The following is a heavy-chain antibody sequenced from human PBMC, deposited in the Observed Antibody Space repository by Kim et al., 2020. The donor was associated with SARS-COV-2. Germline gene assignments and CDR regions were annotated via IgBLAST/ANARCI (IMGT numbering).Heavy chain of an antibody. V-gene: IGHV3-53*01. Sequence: YADHGKGQFTISRDNSKNTLYLQRNSLGAEDTAVYYCARDLGIAGAFDIWGQGTMVTVSS. CDR3: ARDLGIAGAFDI. D-gene: IGHD2-21*01. J-gene: IGHJ3*02.